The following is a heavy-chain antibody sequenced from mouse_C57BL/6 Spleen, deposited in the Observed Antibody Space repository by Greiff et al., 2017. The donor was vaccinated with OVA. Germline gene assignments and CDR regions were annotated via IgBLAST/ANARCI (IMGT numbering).Heavy chain of an antibody. CDR3: ARDLQAMDY. V-gene: IGHV3-6*01. Sequence: EVQLVESGPGLVKPSQSLSLTCSVTGYSITSGYYWNWIRQFPGNKLEWMGYISYDGSNNYNPSLKNRISITRDTSKNQFFLKLNSVTTEDTATYYCARDLQAMDYWGQGTSVTVSS. CDR1: GYSITSGYY. J-gene: IGHJ4*01. CDR2: ISYDGSN.